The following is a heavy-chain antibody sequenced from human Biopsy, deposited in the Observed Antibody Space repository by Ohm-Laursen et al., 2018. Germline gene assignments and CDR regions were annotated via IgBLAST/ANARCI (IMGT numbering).Heavy chain of an antibody. CDR2: ISDSGST. Sequence: SDTLSLTWAVSGGSISSFYWTWIRQPPGKGPEWIGDISDSGSTNYKPSLKSRVIISVDTSKNQFSLKLSSVTAADTAVYYCARRGSGGRSFDHWGQGTLVTVSS. CDR3: ARRGSGGRSFDH. CDR1: GGSISSFY. V-gene: IGHV4-59*08. D-gene: IGHD2-15*01. J-gene: IGHJ4*02.